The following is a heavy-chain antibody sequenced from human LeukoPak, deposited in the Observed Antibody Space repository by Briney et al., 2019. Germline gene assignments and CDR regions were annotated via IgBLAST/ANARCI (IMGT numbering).Heavy chain of an antibody. D-gene: IGHD3-3*01. J-gene: IGHJ4*02. CDR3: AKGGYYDVTWFDY. Sequence: GGSLRLSCAASGFTFSSYAMSWVRQAPGKGLEWVPAISGSGGSTYYADSVKGRFTISRDNSKNTLYLQMNSLRAEDTAVYYCAKGGYYDVTWFDYWGQGTLVTVSS. CDR1: GFTFSSYA. V-gene: IGHV3-23*01. CDR2: ISGSGGST.